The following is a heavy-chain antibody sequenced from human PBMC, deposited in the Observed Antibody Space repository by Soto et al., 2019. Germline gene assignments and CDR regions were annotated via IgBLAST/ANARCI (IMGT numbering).Heavy chain of an antibody. D-gene: IGHD2-2*01. J-gene: IGHJ6*02. CDR1: GLTFSNYA. CDR2: MSGSSSTT. CDR3: ARDHLGDCSSTSCYVYYGMDV. V-gene: IGHV3-23*01. Sequence: GGSLRLSCATSGLTFSNYAMSWVRQAPGGGLEWVSSMSGSSSTTYYADSVKGRFTISRDNSKNTLYLQMNSLRAEDTAVYYCARDHLGDCSSTSCYVYYGMDVWGQGTTVTVSS.